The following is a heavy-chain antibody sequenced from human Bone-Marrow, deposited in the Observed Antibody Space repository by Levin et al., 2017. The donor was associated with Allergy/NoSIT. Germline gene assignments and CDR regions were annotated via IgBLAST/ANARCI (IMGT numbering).Heavy chain of an antibody. CDR2: IDGGGVGT. CDR1: GFTFYHYA. Sequence: SGGSLRLSCETSGFTFYHYAMNWVRQAPGKGLEWVSGIDGGGVGTYHADSVKGRFTISRDNSKNTLYLQMNGLRAEDTAVYFCAKDSRGYNRPIDSWGQGTLVTVSS. V-gene: IGHV3-23*01. CDR3: AKDSRGYNRPIDS. D-gene: IGHD5-12*01. J-gene: IGHJ4*02.